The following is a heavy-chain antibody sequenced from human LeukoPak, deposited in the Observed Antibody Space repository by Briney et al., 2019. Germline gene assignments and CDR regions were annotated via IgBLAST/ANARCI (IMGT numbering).Heavy chain of an antibody. V-gene: IGHV3-21*01. CDR1: GFIFSSHS. CDR2: ISSLTAGTHYI. Sequence: PGGSLRLSCAASGFIFSSHSMNWVRQAPGKGLEWVSSISSLTAGTHYIYYADSVKGRFTISRDDAKNSLYLQMNSLRAEDTAVYYCASSVLLTAPFDYWGQGALVTVSS. D-gene: IGHD2-21*02. J-gene: IGHJ4*01. CDR3: ASSVLLTAPFDY.